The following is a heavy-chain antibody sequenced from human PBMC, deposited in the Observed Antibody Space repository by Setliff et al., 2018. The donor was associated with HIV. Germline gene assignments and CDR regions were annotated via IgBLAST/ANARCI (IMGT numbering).Heavy chain of an antibody. CDR3: VREPATYNGYNWDYYGTDL. D-gene: IGHD5-12*01. J-gene: IGHJ6*02. CDR2: IFYSGST. V-gene: IGHV4-31*03. CDR1: GGSISSGSYY. Sequence: KTSETLSLTCSVSGGSISSGSYYWSWIRQHPGKGLEWIGYIFYSGSTTYNPSLKSRLTISIDTSKNRFSLKLKSVTAADTAVYYCVREPATYNGYNWDYYGTDLWGQETTVTVSS.